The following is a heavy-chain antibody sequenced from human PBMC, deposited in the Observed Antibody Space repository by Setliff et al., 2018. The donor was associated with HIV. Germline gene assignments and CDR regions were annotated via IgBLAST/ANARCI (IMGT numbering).Heavy chain of an antibody. V-gene: IGHV4-38-2*01. CDR2: IHHSGTT. CDR3: ARVPHRVVGTTTLLYHFDY. J-gene: IGHJ4*02. CDR1: GYSISSGYY. Sequence: SETLSLTCAVSGYSISSGYYWAWIRQSPGNGLDWIGSIHHSGTTYYNPSLKSRVTISVDTTTNQVSLQVNSVTAVDTAVYYCARVPHRVVGTTTLLYHFDYWGLGTLVTVSS. D-gene: IGHD1-26*01.